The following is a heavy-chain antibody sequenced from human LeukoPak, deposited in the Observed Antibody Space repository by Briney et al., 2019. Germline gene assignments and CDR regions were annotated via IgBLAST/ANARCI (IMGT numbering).Heavy chain of an antibody. Sequence: GGSLRLSCAASGFTFSSYWMSWVRQAPGKGLEWVANIKKDGSEKYYVDSVKGRFTISRDNAKTSLYPQMNSLRAEDTAVYYCARESSVVGRNIDYWGQGTLVTVSS. V-gene: IGHV3-7*01. CDR1: GFTFSSYW. D-gene: IGHD1-26*01. J-gene: IGHJ4*02. CDR2: IKKDGSEK. CDR3: ARESSVVGRNIDY.